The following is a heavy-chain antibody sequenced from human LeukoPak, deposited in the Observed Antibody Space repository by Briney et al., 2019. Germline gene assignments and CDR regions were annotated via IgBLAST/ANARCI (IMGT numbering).Heavy chain of an antibody. V-gene: IGHV3-23*01. CDR1: GFTFSSYD. D-gene: IGHD2-2*02. Sequence: GGSLRLSCAASGFTFSSYDMSWVRQAPGEGLEWVSAISGSGGSTYYADSVKGRFTISRDNSKNTLYLQMNSLRAEDTAVYYCARHRGGIVVVPAAIHSPTDYWGQGTLVTVSS. CDR2: ISGSGGST. CDR3: ARHRGGIVVVPAAIHSPTDY. J-gene: IGHJ4*02.